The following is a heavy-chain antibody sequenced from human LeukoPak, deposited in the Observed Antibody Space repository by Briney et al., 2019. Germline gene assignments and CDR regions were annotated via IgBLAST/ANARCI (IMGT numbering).Heavy chain of an antibody. D-gene: IGHD3-10*01. J-gene: IGHJ6*02. V-gene: IGHV3-66*01. Sequence: PGGSLRLSCAASGFTFSNYAMSWVRQAPGKGLEWLSVIYSGDRTYYADSVKDRFTISRDISKNTVYLQMNNPRAEDTAVYYCARDRKYLYYGMEVWGQGTTVTVSS. CDR2: IYSGDRT. CDR3: ARDRKYLYYGMEV. CDR1: GFTFSNYA.